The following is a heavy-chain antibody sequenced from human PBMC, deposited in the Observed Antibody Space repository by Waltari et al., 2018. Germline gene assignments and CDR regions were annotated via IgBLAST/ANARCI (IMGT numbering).Heavy chain of an antibody. CDR1: GFTFSLYA. CDR3: AREGPAGGFDI. V-gene: IGHV3-23*01. D-gene: IGHD2-15*01. CDR2: IGALGDNT. J-gene: IGHJ3*02. Sequence: EVQVLESGGGLVKPGGSLRLSCVASGFTFSLYAMSWVRQSPGKGLEWVSNIGALGDNTYHADSVKGRVTISRDDSKNTLFLQMDSLRADDTALYYCAREGPAGGFDIWGQGTMVTVSS.